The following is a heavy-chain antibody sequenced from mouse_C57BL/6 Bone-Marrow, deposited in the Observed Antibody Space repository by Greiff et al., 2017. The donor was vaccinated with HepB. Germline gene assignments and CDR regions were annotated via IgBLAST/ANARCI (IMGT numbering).Heavy chain of an antibody. Sequence: VQGVESGPGLVAPSQSLSITCTVSGFSFTSYAISWVRQPPGKGLEWLGVIWTGGGTNYNSALKSRLSISKDNSKSQVFLKMNSLQTDDTARYYCARKAYYYGPYAMDYWGQGTSVTVSS. D-gene: IGHD1-1*01. CDR2: IWTGGGT. V-gene: IGHV2-9-1*01. CDR3: ARKAYYYGPYAMDY. CDR1: GFSFTSYA. J-gene: IGHJ4*01.